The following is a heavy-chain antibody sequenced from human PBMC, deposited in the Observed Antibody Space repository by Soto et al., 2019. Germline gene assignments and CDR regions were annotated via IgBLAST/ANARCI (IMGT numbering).Heavy chain of an antibody. J-gene: IGHJ5*02. V-gene: IGHV3-23*01. Sequence: GGSLRLSCAASGFTFSSYAMSWVRQAPGKGLEWVSAISGSGGSTYYADSVEGRFTISRDNSKNTLYLQMNSLRAEDAAVYYCARDNGIAGSFDPWGQGTLVTVSS. CDR2: ISGSGGST. D-gene: IGHD6-13*01. CDR1: GFTFSSYA. CDR3: ARDNGIAGSFDP.